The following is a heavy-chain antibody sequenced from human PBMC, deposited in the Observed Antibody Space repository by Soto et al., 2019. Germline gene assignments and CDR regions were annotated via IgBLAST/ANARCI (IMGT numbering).Heavy chain of an antibody. CDR2: INAGNGNT. D-gene: IGHD3-9*01. Sequence: ASVKVCCKASGYTFTSYAMHWVRQAPGQRLEWMGWINAGNGNTKYSQKFQGRVTITRDTSASTAYMELSSLGSEDTAVYYCAIRRLRYFDWSSTDWGQGTLVT. J-gene: IGHJ4*02. CDR1: GYTFTSYA. V-gene: IGHV1-3*01. CDR3: AIRRLRYFDWSSTD.